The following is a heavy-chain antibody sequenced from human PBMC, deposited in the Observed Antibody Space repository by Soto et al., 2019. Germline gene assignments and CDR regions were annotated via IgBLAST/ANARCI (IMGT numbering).Heavy chain of an antibody. CDR3: ARDMYGSGYGMDV. D-gene: IGHD3-10*01. Sequence: PSETLSLTCAVSGGSISSGGYSWSWIRQPPGKGLEWIGYIYYSGSTNYHPSLKSRVTISVGTSKNQFSLKLTSVTAADTAVYYCARDMYGSGYGMDVWGQGTTVIVSS. CDR1: GGSISSGGYS. CDR2: IYYSGST. J-gene: IGHJ6*02. V-gene: IGHV4-61*08.